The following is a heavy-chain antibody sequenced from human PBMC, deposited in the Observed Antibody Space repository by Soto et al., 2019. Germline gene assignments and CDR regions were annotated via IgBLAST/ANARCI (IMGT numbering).Heavy chain of an antibody. CDR2: IIPIFGTA. Sequence: QVQLVQSGAEVKKPGSSVKVSCKASGGTFSSYAISWVRQAPGQGLEWMGGIIPIFGTANYAQKFQGRVTITADESTSTAYMELSSLRSEDTAVYYCARARRAYYDSSGYYKTEAFDIWGQGTMVTVSS. J-gene: IGHJ3*02. CDR1: GGTFSSYA. CDR3: ARARRAYYDSSGYYKTEAFDI. V-gene: IGHV1-69*19. D-gene: IGHD3-22*01.